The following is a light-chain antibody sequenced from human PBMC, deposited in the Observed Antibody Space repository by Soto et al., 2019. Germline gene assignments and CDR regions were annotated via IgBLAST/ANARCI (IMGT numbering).Light chain of an antibody. CDR3: SAYTVSRTYV. CDR2: NVY. Sequence: PASVSGSPGQSITLSCNGTSSDVGAYNFVSWHQQHPGKAPKLMIYNVYDRPSGISYRFSGSKSGNTASLTISGLQGEDEADYYCSAYTVSRTYVFGTGTKVTVL. V-gene: IGLV2-14*03. J-gene: IGLJ1*01. CDR1: SSDVGAYNF.